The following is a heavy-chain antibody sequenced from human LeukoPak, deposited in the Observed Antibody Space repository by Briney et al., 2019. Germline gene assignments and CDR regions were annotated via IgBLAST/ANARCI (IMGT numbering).Heavy chain of an antibody. CDR3: ARGDHLTGFDS. Sequence: PGGSLRLSCEASGFTFSSSSMNWVRQAPGKGLEWVSSISTSDVHTFFADSVKGRFSISRDNAKNSLFLQMNSLRPEDSAVFFCARGDHLTGFDSWGQGTLVAVSS. CDR1: GFTFSSSS. V-gene: IGHV3-21*01. J-gene: IGHJ4*02. CDR2: ISTSDVHT. D-gene: IGHD3-9*01.